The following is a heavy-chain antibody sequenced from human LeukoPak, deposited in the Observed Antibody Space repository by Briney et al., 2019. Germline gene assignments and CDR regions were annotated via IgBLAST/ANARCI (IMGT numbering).Heavy chain of an antibody. CDR2: ISSNGGST. V-gene: IGHV3-64*01. CDR3: ARGLKYYYDSSGYYSFDY. J-gene: IGHJ4*02. CDR1: GFTFSSYA. D-gene: IGHD3-22*01. Sequence: PGGSLRLSCAASGFTFSSYAMHWVRQAPGKGLEYVSAISSNGGSTYYANSVKGRFTISRDNSKNTLYLQMGSLRAEDMAVYYCARGLKYYYDSSGYYSFDYWGQGTLVTVSS.